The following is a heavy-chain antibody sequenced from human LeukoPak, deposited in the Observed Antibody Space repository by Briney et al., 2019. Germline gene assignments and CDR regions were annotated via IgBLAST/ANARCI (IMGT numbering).Heavy chain of an antibody. CDR3: ASLYKVGDY. CDR1: GGSFSGYY. D-gene: IGHD1-14*01. Sequence: SETLSLTCAVYGGSFSGYYWSWIRQPPGKGLEWIGEINHSGSTNYNPSLKSRVTISVDTSKNQFSLKLSSVTAADTAVYYCASLYKVGDYWGQGTLVTVSS. J-gene: IGHJ4*02. V-gene: IGHV4-34*01. CDR2: INHSGST.